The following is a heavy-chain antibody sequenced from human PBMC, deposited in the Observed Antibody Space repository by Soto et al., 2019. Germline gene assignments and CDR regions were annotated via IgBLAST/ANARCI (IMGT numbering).Heavy chain of an antibody. CDR1: GGTFSGYA. Sequence: ASVKVSCKASGGTFSGYAISWVRQAPGQGLEWMGGIIPIFGTANYAQKLQGRVTMTTDTSTSTAYMELRSLRSDDTAVYYCARVSKWFDPWGQGTLVTVSS. CDR3: ARVSKWFDP. V-gene: IGHV1-69*05. CDR2: IIPIFGTA. J-gene: IGHJ5*02.